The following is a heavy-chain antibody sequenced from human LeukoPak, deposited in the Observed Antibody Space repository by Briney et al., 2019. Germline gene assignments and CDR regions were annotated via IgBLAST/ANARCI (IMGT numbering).Heavy chain of an antibody. Sequence: SETLSLTCTVSGGSISSYYWSWIRQPPGKGLEWIGNIYYSGSTNYNPSLKSRVTISVDTSKNQFSLKLSSVTAAETAVYYCAREIVVVRAALKFYYMDVWGKGTTVTISS. CDR2: IYYSGST. D-gene: IGHD2-2*01. CDR3: AREIVVVRAALKFYYMDV. CDR1: GGSISSYY. V-gene: IGHV4-59*01. J-gene: IGHJ6*03.